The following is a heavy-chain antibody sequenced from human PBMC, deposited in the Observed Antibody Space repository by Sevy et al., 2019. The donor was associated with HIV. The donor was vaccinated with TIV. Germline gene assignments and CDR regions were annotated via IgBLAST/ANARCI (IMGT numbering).Heavy chain of an antibody. CDR2: IKQDGSDK. D-gene: IGHD6-19*01. V-gene: IGHV3-7*03. CDR3: VQEQAERFDS. J-gene: IGHJ4*02. Sequence: GGSLRLSCAASGFTFSGYWMNWVRQAPGKGLEWVANIKQDGSDKHYVDSVEGRFTISRDNAKNSMYLQMNSLRVEDTAVYYRVQEQAERFDSWGQGTLVTISS. CDR1: GFTFSGYW.